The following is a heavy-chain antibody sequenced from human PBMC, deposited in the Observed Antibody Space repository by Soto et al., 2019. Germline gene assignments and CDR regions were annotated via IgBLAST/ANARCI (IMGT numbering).Heavy chain of an antibody. CDR1: GFTFSSYW. CDR3: ARGNQHETYYYYYYMDV. D-gene: IGHD2-2*01. Sequence: GGSLRLSCAASGFTFSSYWMHWVRQAPGKGLVWVSRINSDGSSTSYADSVKGRFTISRDNAKNTLYLQMNSLRAEDTAVYYCARGNQHETYYYYYYMDVWGKGTTVTVSS. J-gene: IGHJ6*03. V-gene: IGHV3-74*01. CDR2: INSDGSST.